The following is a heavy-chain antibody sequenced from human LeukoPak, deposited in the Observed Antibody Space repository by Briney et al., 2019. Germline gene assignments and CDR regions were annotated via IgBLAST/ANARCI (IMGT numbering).Heavy chain of an antibody. V-gene: IGHV3-7*01. CDR2: IKQDGSEK. J-gene: IGHJ4*02. CDR3: ARDRRKTWEHRVDY. D-gene: IGHD1-26*01. Sequence: PGGSLRLSCAASGFTFSSYWMSWVRQAPGKGLEWVANIKQDGSEKYYVDSVKGRFTISRDNAKNSLYLQMNSLRAEDTAVYYCARDRRKTWEHRVDYWGQGTLVTVSS. CDR1: GFTFSSYW.